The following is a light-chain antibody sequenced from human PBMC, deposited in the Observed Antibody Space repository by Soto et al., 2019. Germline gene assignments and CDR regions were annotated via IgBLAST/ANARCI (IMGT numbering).Light chain of an antibody. CDR3: QSYDSTLDARYV. J-gene: IGLJ1*01. V-gene: IGLV2-8*01. Sequence: QSVLTQPPSASGSPGQSVTISCTGTSSDVGGYNYVSWYQQHPGKAPKLMIYEVSKRPSGVPDRFSGSKSGNTASLTVSGLQAEDEADYYCQSYDSTLDARYVFGTGTKLTVL. CDR2: EVS. CDR1: SSDVGGYNY.